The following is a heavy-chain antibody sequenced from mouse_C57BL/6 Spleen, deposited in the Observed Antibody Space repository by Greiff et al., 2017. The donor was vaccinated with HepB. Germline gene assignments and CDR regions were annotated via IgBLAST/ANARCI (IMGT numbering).Heavy chain of an antibody. J-gene: IGHJ4*01. CDR1: GYTFTSDG. V-gene: IGHV1-81*01. D-gene: IGHD3-1*01. CDR2: IYPRSGNT. CDR3: ASGGALATSAMEH. Sequence: QVQLQQSGAELARPGASVKLSCKASGYTFTSDGICGVKQRTGQGLEWIGEIYPRSGNTYYNEKFKGKATLTADKSSSTAYMELRSLTSEDSAFYCCASGGALATSAMEHWAHGTSVTVSP.